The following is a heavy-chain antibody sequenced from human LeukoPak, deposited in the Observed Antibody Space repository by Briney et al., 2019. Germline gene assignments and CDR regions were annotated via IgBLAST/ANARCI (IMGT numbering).Heavy chain of an antibody. CDR1: GYTFTSYY. Sequence: SVKVSCKASGYTFTSYYMHWVRQAPGQGLEWMGIINPSGGSTSYAQKFQGRVTMTRDTSTSTVYMELSSLRSEGTAVYYCARVATVTKGAGYFDYWGQGTLVTVSS. J-gene: IGHJ4*02. CDR3: ARVATVTKGAGYFDY. D-gene: IGHD4-17*01. V-gene: IGHV1-46*01. CDR2: INPSGGST.